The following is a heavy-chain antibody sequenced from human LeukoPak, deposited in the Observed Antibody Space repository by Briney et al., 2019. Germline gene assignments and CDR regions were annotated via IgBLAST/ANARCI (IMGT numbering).Heavy chain of an antibody. CDR2: IYTSGST. V-gene: IGHV4-4*07. D-gene: IGHD4-11*01. CDR1: GGSISSYY. Sequence: SETLSLTCTVSGGSISSYYWSWIRQPAGKGLEWIGRIYTSGSTYYYPSLKSRVTISVDTSKNQFSLKLSSVTAADTAVYYCASLQKPGWFDPWGQGTLVTVSS. J-gene: IGHJ5*02. CDR3: ASLQKPGWFDP.